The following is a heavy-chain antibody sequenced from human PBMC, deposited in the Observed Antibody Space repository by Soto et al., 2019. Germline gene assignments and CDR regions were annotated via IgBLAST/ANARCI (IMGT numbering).Heavy chain of an antibody. J-gene: IGHJ6*02. CDR1: GGSISSGDYY. CDR2: IYYSGST. V-gene: IGHV4-30-4*01. D-gene: IGHD6-13*01. Sequence: SETLSLTCTVSGGSISSGDYYWSWIRQPPGKGLEWIGYIYYSGSTYYNPSLKSRVTISVDTSKNQFSLKLSSVTAADTAVYYCARDSKSEYYYYGMDVWGQGTTVT. CDR3: ARDSKSEYYYYGMDV.